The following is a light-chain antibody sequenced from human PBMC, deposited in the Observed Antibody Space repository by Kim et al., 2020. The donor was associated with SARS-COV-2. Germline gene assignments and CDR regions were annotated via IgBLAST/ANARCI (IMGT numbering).Light chain of an antibody. CDR1: QSVSSQ. Sequence: EIVLTQSPATLSLSPGERATLSCRASQSVSSQLAWYQQKPGQAPRLLLYDTSNRATGIPARFRGSGSGTDFTLTISSLEPEDFAVYYWQQRSNWPITFGQGTRLEIK. CDR3: QQRSNWPIT. J-gene: IGKJ5*01. V-gene: IGKV3-11*01. CDR2: DTS.